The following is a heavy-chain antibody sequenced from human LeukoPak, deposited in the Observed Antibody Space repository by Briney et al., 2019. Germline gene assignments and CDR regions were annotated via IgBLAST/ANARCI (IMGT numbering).Heavy chain of an antibody. J-gene: IGHJ4*02. V-gene: IGHV1-69*05. CDR2: IILIFGTA. CDR3: ARDRDDSSGYDMFFDY. CDR1: GGTFSSYA. D-gene: IGHD3-22*01. Sequence: SVKVSCKASGGTFSSYAISWVRQAPGQGLEWMGGIILIFGTANYAQKFQGRVTITTDESTSTAYMELSSLRSEDTAVYYCARDRDDSSGYDMFFDYWGQGTLVTVSS.